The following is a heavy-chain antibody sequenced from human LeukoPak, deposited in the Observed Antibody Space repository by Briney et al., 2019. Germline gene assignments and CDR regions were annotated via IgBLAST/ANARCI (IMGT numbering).Heavy chain of an antibody. D-gene: IGHD6-13*01. J-gene: IGHJ5*02. CDR2: ISAYNGNT. Sequence: ASVKVSCKASGYTFTSYDINWVRQAPGQGLEWMGWISAYNGNTNYAQKLQGRVTMTTDTSTSTAYMELRSLRSDDTAVYYCARDSSSWPLNPWGQGTLVTVSS. CDR3: ARDSSSWPLNP. V-gene: IGHV1-18*01. CDR1: GYTFTSYD.